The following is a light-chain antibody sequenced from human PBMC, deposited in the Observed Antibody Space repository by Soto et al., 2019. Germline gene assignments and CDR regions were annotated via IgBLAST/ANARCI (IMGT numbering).Light chain of an antibody. J-gene: IGKJ3*01. V-gene: IGKV1-8*01. Sequence: AIRMTQSPSSFSASTGDRVTITCRASQGISSYLAWYQQKPGKAPKLLIYAASTLQSGVPSRLSGSGSGTYFTLTISCLQSEDFATYYCQQYYSYPFTFGPGTKVDIK. CDR3: QQYYSYPFT. CDR1: QGISSY. CDR2: AAS.